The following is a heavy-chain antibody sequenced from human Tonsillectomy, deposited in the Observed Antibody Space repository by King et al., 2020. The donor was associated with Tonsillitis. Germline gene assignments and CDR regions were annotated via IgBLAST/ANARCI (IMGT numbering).Heavy chain of an antibody. CDR3: AKEGYSYGDY. CDR2: ISYDGSNK. CDR1: GFTFSSYG. Sequence: VQLVESGGGVVQPGRSLRLSCAASGFTFSSYGMHWVRQAPGKGLEWVAVISYDGSNKYYADSVKGRFTISRDNSKNTLSLQMNSLRAEDTAVYYCAKEGYSYGDYWGQGTLVTVSS. V-gene: IGHV3-30*18. J-gene: IGHJ4*02. D-gene: IGHD5-18*01.